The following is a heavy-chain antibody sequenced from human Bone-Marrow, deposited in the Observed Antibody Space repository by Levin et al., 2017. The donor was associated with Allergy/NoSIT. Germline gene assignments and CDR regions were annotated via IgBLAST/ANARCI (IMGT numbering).Heavy chain of an antibody. D-gene: IGHD6-19*01. CDR1: SGSISTYF. V-gene: IGHV4-59*08. J-gene: IGHJ3*02. CDR3: ATLGRVAGNAFDI. Sequence: SETLSLTCSVSSGSISTYFWSWIRRPPGAGLEWIGHYYYGGSTSYNPSLKSRATISADTSKVQFSLELTSVTAADTAIYYCATLGRVAGNAFDIWGQGTLVTVSS. CDR2: YYYGGST.